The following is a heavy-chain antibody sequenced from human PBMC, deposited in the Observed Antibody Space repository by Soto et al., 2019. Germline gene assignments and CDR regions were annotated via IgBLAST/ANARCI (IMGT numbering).Heavy chain of an antibody. CDR1: GFTFSSYA. CDR3: AKDLAPYNSSWYPVDD. Sequence: PGGSLRLSCAASGFTFSSYAMSWFRQAQGKGLEWVSAISGSGGSTYYADSVKGRFTISRDNSKNTLYLQMNSLRAEDTAVHYCAKDLAPYNSSWYPVDDWGQGTLVTVSS. J-gene: IGHJ4*02. CDR2: ISGSGGST. D-gene: IGHD6-13*01. V-gene: IGHV3-23*01.